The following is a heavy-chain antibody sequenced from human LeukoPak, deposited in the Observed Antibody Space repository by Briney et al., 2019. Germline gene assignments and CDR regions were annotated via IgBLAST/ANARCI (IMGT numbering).Heavy chain of an antibody. D-gene: IGHD2/OR15-2a*01. CDR3: ARAGYSNRWDGVDY. CDR2: IYPGDSDT. Sequence: GESLKVSCKGSGYTFTNYWIGWVRQMPGKGLEFMGIIYPGDSDTRYSPSFQGQVTVSVDKSINTAYLQWSSLKASDSAMYYCARAGYSNRWDGVDYWGQGTLVTVSS. V-gene: IGHV5-51*01. J-gene: IGHJ4*02. CDR1: GYTFTNYW.